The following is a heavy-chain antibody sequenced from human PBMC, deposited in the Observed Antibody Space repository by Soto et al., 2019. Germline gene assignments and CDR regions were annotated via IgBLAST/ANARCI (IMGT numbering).Heavy chain of an antibody. V-gene: IGHV4-34*01. J-gene: IGHJ3*02. Sequence: QVQLQQWGAGLLKPSETLSLTCAVYGGSFSGYYWSWIRQPPGKGLEWIGEINHSGSTNYNPSLKSRVIISVDTSKNQFSLKVSSVTAADTAVYYCARVIERLAPYAFDIWGQGTMVTVSS. CDR3: ARVIERLAPYAFDI. CDR2: INHSGST. D-gene: IGHD3-22*01. CDR1: GGSFSGYY.